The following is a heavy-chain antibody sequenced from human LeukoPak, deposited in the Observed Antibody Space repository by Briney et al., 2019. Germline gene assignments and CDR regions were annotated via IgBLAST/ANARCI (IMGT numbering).Heavy chain of an antibody. D-gene: IGHD3-10*01. CDR2: IDTSGTTT. CDR1: GFTFSSYA. Sequence: GGSLRLSCAVSGFTFSSYAMSWVRQAPGKGLEWISYIDTSGTTTYYADSVRGRFTVSRDNTKNSLYLQMNTLRAEDTAVYYCARTYYYGSGSYFPLDVWGKGTTVTVSS. J-gene: IGHJ6*04. V-gene: IGHV3-48*03. CDR3: ARTYYYGSGSYFPLDV.